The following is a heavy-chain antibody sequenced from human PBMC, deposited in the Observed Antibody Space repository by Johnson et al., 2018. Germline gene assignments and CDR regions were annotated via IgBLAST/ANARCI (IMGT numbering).Heavy chain of an antibody. Sequence: VQLVQSGGGLVQPGGSXRLSCAASGFTFRSYCMTWVRQAPGKGPEWVSVIYSGGSTYYADSGKGRFTISRDNSKNTLYLQMNSLRAEETAVYYCATFYCSGGSCYGYFQHWGQGTLVTVSS. V-gene: IGHV3-66*01. CDR3: ATFYCSGGSCYGYFQH. CDR1: GFTFRSYC. CDR2: IYSGGST. D-gene: IGHD2-15*01. J-gene: IGHJ1*01.